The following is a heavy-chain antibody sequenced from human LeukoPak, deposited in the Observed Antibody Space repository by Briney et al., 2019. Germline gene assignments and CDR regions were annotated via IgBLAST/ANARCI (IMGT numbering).Heavy chain of an antibody. CDR3: ATIQRDHAFDI. Sequence: SETLSLTCTVSSGSISSYYWSWIRQPPGKGLEWIGYSDDSGSTNYNPSLKTRVTISVDMSKNHFSLKLSSVTAADTAVYYCATIQRDHAFDIWGQGTVVTVSS. CDR2: SDDSGST. V-gene: IGHV4-59*08. J-gene: IGHJ3*02. CDR1: SGSISSYY. D-gene: IGHD6-25*01.